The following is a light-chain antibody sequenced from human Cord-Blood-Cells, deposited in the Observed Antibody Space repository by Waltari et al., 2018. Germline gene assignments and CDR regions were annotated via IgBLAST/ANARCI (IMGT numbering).Light chain of an antibody. CDR1: SSDVVGYNY. Sequence: QSALTQPASVSGSPGQSITISCTGNSSDVVGYNYVSWYQQHPGKAPKLMIYDVSKRPSGVSNRFSGSKSGNTASLTISGLQAEDEADYYCSSYTSSSTRVFGGGTKLTVL. V-gene: IGLV2-14*01. CDR3: SSYTSSSTRV. CDR2: DVS. J-gene: IGLJ3*02.